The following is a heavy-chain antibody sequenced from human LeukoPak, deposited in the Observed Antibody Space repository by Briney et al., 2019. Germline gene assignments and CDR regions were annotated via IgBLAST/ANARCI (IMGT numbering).Heavy chain of an antibody. CDR1: GGSISNGGYS. V-gene: IGHV4-30-2*01. CDR2: IYHSGST. D-gene: IGHD2-2*01. J-gene: IGHJ4*02. Sequence: SETLSLTCAVSGGSISNGGYSWSWIRQPPGKGLEWIGYIYHSGSTYYNPSLKSRVTISVDRSKNQFSLKLSSVTAADTAVYYCARYCSSTSCYFFDYWGQGTLVTVSS. CDR3: ARYCSSTSCYFFDY.